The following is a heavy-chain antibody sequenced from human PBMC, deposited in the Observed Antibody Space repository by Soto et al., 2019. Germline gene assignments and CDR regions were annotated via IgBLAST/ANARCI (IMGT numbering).Heavy chain of an antibody. CDR1: GGSFSGYY. D-gene: IGHD1-26*01. J-gene: IGHJ5*02. CDR3: ARGPRYPWFDP. CDR2: INHSGST. Sequence: QVQLQQWGAGLLKPSETLSLICAVYGGSFSGYYWSWIRQPPGKGLEWIGEINHSGSTNYNPSLKSRATISVDTSKNQISLKLSSVTAADTAVYYCARGPRYPWFDPLGQGTLVTGSS. V-gene: IGHV4-34*01.